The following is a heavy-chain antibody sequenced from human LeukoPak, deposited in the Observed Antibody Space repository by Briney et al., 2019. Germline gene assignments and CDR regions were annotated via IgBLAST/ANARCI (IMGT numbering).Heavy chain of an antibody. V-gene: IGHV4-34*01. J-gene: IGHJ5*02. D-gene: IGHD3-10*01. CDR3: ARGGRGKWFDP. CDR1: GGSFSGNY. Sequence: SETLSLTCAVYGGSFSGNYWSWIRQPLGKGLEWIGEINHSGGTNYNPSLKSRVTISVYVSRNQFSLNLSSVTAADTAVYYCARGGRGKWFDPWGRGTLVTVSS. CDR2: INHSGGT.